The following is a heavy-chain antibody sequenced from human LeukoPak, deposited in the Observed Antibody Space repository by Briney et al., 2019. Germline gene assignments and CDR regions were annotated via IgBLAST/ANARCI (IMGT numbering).Heavy chain of an antibody. CDR3: ARERTEDYFDY. CDR2: IYYRGNT. CDR1: GGSISSYY. J-gene: IGHJ4*02. Sequence: SETLSLTCTVSGGSISSYYWNWIRQPPGKGLEWIGYIYYRGNTNYNSSLKSRVTISVDTSKNQFSLKLSSVTAADTAVYYCARERTEDYFDYWGQGILVTVSS. V-gene: IGHV4-59*12.